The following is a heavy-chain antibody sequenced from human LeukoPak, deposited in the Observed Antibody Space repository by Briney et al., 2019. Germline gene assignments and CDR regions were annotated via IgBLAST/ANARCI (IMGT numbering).Heavy chain of an antibody. CDR1: GFTFRSYG. CDR2: VRDDGSTK. J-gene: IGHJ4*02. Sequence: PGGSLRLSCVASGFTFRSYGMHWVRQAPGKGLEWMAFVRDDGSTKYYADSVKGRFTISRDNSKSTLFLQMNSLRAEDTAVYFCAKTVSSSWGFFDSWGQGTLVTVSS. V-gene: IGHV3-30*02. CDR3: AKTVSSSWGFFDS. D-gene: IGHD6-6*01.